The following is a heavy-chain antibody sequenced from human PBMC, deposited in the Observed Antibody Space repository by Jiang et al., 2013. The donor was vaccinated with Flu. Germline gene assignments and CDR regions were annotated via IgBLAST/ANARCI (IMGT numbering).Heavy chain of an antibody. CDR2: ISPYTGDT. V-gene: IGHV1-18*01. CDR3: SRDGASRSSHY. CDR1: GYTFTNYG. Sequence: SGAEVKEPGASVKVSCKASGYTFTNYGITWVRQAPGQGLEWMGWISPYTGDTNYAQKLQGRVTMTTDTSTSTAYMELRSLGSDDTAVYYCSRDGASRSSHYWGQGTLVTVSS. J-gene: IGHJ4*02. D-gene: IGHD6-13*01.